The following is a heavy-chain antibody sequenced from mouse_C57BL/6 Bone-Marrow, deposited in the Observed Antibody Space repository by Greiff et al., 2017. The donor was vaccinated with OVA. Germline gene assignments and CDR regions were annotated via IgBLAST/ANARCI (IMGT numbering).Heavy chain of an antibody. CDR2: IDPSDSYT. J-gene: IGHJ1*03. V-gene: IGHV1-50*01. D-gene: IGHD1-1*01. CDR3: ARLFTTVKYWCFGV. CDR1: GYTFTSYW. Sequence: QVQLQQPGAELVKPGASVKLSCKASGYTFTSYWMQWVKQRPGQGLEWIGEIDPSDSYTNYNQKFKGKATLTVDTSSSTAYMQLSSLTSEDSAVYCCARLFTTVKYWCFGVWGTGTTVTVSS.